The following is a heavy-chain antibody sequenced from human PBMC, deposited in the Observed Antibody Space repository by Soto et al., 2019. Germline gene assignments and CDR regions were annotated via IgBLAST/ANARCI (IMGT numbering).Heavy chain of an antibody. V-gene: IGHV4-39*01. CDR1: GGSISSSSYY. Sequence: SETLSLTCTVSGGSISSSSYYWGWIRQPPGKGLEWIGSIYYSGSTYYNPSLKSRVTISVDTSKNQFSLKLSSVTAADTAVYYCARHATTVTTEFLYYYYMDVWGKGTTVTVSS. CDR3: ARHATTVTTEFLYYYYMDV. J-gene: IGHJ6*03. D-gene: IGHD4-17*01. CDR2: IYYSGST.